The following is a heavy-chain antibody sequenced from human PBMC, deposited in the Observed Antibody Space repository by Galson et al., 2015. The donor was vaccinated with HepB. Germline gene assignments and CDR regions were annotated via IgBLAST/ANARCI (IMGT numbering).Heavy chain of an antibody. CDR3: ARGAHYDFWSGYYPDAFDI. Sequence: SVKVSCKASGYTFTSCAMNWVRQAPGQGLEWMGWINTNTGNPTYAQGFTGRFVFSLDTSVSTAYLQISSLKAEDTAVYYCARGAHYDFWSGYYPDAFDIWGQGTMVTVSS. J-gene: IGHJ3*02. CDR2: INTNTGNP. CDR1: GYTFTSCA. V-gene: IGHV7-4-1*02. D-gene: IGHD3-3*01.